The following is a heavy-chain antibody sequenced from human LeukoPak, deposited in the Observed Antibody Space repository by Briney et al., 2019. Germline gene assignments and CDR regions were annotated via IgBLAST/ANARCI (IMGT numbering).Heavy chain of an antibody. J-gene: IGHJ4*02. CDR1: AGSITGNY. D-gene: IGHD3-22*01. V-gene: IGHV4-59*01. CDR3: ARAGTYAIAYYYDY. Sequence: PSETLSLTCTVSAGSITGNYWSWIRQPPGKGLEWIGYIYYSGSTSYHPSLKSRVTLSVDTSKNQFSLKLRSVTAADTAVYFCARAGTYAIAYYYDYRGQGTLVTVSA. CDR2: IYYSGST.